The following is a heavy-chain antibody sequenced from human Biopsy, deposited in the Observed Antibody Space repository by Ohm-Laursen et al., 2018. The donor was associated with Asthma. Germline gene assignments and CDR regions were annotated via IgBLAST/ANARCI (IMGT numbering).Heavy chain of an antibody. J-gene: IGHJ4*02. CDR1: GSAVSRDY. CDR2: IYSGGTS. CDR3: ARGDSSNWSHYYFDY. V-gene: IGHV3-53*01. Sequence: SLRLSCTASGSAVSRDYMFWVRQAPGKGLEWVSVIYSGGTSRTADSVRGRFTISRDYSKNTLYLQMHSLRAEDTAVYYCARGDSSNWSHYYFDYWGQGTLVTVSS. D-gene: IGHD3-22*01.